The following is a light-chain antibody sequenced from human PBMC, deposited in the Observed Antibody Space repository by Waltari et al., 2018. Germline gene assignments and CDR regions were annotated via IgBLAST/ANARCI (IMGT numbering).Light chain of an antibody. CDR2: KDR. CDR1: ALPKQH. V-gene: IGLV3-25*03. CDR3: QSADSSGTNVV. Sequence: SYELTQPPSVSVSPGQTARITCSGDALPKQHAYWYQQKPGPAPVLGIYKDREGPAGIAEQFSGSSSGTTVTLTISGVQAEDEAYYYCQSADSSGTNVVFGGGTKLTVL. J-gene: IGLJ2*01.